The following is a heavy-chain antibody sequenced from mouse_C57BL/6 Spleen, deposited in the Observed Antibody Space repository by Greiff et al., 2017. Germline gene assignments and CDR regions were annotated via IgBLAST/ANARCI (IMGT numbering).Heavy chain of an antibody. CDR3: ARRGTGAMDY. J-gene: IGHJ4*01. CDR2: ISSGSSTI. CDR1: GFTFSDYG. Sequence: EVKVVESGGGLVKPGGSLKLSCAASGFTFSDYGMHWVRQAPEKGLEWVAYISSGSSTIYYADTVKGRFTISRDNAKNTLFLQMTSLRSEDTAIYYCARRGTGAMDYWGQEPQSPSPQ. D-gene: IGHD3-3*01. V-gene: IGHV5-17*01.